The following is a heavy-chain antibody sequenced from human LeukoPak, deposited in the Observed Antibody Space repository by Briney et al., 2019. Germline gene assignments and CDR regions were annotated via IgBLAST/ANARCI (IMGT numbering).Heavy chain of an antibody. Sequence: PGGSLRLSCAASGFTFSNAWMSWVRQAPGKGLEWVGRIISKTDGGTTDYAAPVKGTFTISRDDSTNTLYLQMNSPKTEDTAVYYCTTGPPYDYWGQGTLVTVSS. J-gene: IGHJ4*02. V-gene: IGHV3-15*01. CDR3: TTGPPYDY. CDR1: GFTFSNAW. CDR2: IISKTDGGTT.